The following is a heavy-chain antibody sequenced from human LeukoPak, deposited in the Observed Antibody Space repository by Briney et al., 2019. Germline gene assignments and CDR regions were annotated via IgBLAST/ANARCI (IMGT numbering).Heavy chain of an antibody. CDR1: GFTFTSDA. J-gene: IGHJ5*02. D-gene: IGHD6-19*01. CDR3: AKCSTSAYTTGWCNWIDP. Sequence: GGSLRLSCAASGFTFTSDAMNWVRQVPGKGLEWVSSTVSRGTTQYADSVKGRFTVSRDTSKNTLYLQMNSLRADDTAVYYCAKCSTSAYTTGWCNWIDPWGQGTLVTVSS. CDR2: TVSRGTT. V-gene: IGHV3-23*01.